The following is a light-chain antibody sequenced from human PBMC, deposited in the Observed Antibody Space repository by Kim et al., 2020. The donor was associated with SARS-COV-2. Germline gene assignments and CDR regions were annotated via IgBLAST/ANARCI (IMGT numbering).Light chain of an antibody. J-gene: IGKJ2*01. CDR3: QQYDRSPYT. CDR1: QSVASNH. CDR2: GTS. Sequence: LAPGERATLSCRASQSVASNHLVWFQQKPGQAPRLLIYGTSSRATGIPDRFSASESGTDFTLTISRLEPEDFAVYYCQQYDRSPYTFGQGTKLEIK. V-gene: IGKV3-20*01.